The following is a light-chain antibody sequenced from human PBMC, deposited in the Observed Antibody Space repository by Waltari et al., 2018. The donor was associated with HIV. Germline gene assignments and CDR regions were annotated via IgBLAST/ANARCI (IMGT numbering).Light chain of an antibody. Sequence: DIHMTQSPSSVSASDGDRVTITCRATEYIGTSLAWYQQKPHRPPKLLMFDSSRLQTGVPSRFSGSGSGTHFNLTVARLQLEDFATYFCQHAHGFPHTFGRGTRLQI. V-gene: IGKV1-12*01. J-gene: IGKJ2*01. CDR1: EYIGTS. CDR2: DSS. CDR3: QHAHGFPHT.